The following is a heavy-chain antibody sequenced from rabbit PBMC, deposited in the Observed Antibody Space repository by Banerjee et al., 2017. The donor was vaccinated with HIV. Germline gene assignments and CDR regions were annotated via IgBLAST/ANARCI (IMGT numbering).Heavy chain of an antibody. V-gene: IGHV1S40*01. Sequence: QSLEESGGGLVKPGGTLTLTCKASGIDFSSYYYMCWVRQAPGKGLEWIGCIYTGDGSTYYANWAKGRFTISKTSSTTVTLQMTSLTAADTATYFCAGYGYGDAFDPWGPGTL. D-gene: IGHD6-1*01. CDR1: GIDFSSYYY. J-gene: IGHJ2*01. CDR3: AGYGYGDAFDP. CDR2: IYTGDGST.